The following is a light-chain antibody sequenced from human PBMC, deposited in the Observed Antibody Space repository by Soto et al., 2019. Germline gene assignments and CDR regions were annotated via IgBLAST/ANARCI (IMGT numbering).Light chain of an antibody. J-gene: IGKJ1*01. V-gene: IGKV3-15*01. CDR2: GAS. CDR3: QQYNNWPLL. Sequence: EIVITQSPSTLSVSPGERATLSCSASQSVSSNLAWYQQKPGQAPRLLIYGASTSATGIPARFSGSGSGTEFTLTISSLHSEDFAVYYCQQYNNWPLLFGQGTKVDIK. CDR1: QSVSSN.